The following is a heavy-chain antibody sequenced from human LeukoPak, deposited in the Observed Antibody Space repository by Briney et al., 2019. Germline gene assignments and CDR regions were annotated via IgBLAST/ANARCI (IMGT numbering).Heavy chain of an antibody. V-gene: IGHV6-1*01. J-gene: IGHJ3*01. CDR1: GDSVSGNSTA. CDR2: IYYRSKWYN. Sequence: SQTLSLTCALSGDSVSGNSTAYHWIRQSPSRGLEWLGRIYYRSKWYNDYAISVKSRITVNPDTSRNQLSLQLNSVTPEDTAVYYCARGGQGDGYSADEAFDFWGPGTMVTVSS. D-gene: IGHD5-24*01. CDR3: ARGGQGDGYSADEAFDF.